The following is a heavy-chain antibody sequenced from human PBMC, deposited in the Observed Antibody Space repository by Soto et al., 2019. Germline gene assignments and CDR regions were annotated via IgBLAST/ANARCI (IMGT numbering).Heavy chain of an antibody. Sequence: QVQLVQSGAEVKEPGDSVRVSCAASGYTFTAYYIHWVRRAPGQGLEWMGWINPKFGDTNYAQDFQGRVSMTRDMSISTVYMELSRLTSDDTAIYYCARNMDYYYGRGSGNGHGVWGQGTTVTVFS. V-gene: IGHV1-2*02. D-gene: IGHD3-10*02. J-gene: IGHJ6*02. CDR1: GYTFTAYY. CDR2: INPKFGDT. CDR3: ARNMDYYYGRGSGNGHGV.